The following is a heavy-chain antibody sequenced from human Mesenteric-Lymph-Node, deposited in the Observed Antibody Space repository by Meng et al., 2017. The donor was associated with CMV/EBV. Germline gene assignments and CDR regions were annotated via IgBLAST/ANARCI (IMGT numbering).Heavy chain of an antibody. CDR3: AREVLSGWSVGHFDS. J-gene: IGHJ4*02. V-gene: IGHV3-48*04. CDR1: GFTFSSYW. CDR2: ISRSGNTI. D-gene: IGHD6-19*01. Sequence: GGSLRLSCAASGFTFSSYWMSWVRQAPGKGLEWVSYISRSGNTIYYADFVKGRFTVSRDNSKDSLYLQMNSLRAEDTALYYCAREVLSGWSVGHFDSWGQGTLVTV.